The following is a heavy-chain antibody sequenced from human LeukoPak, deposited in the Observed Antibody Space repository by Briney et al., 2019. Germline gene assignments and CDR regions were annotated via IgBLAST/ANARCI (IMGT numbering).Heavy chain of an antibody. V-gene: IGHV1-69*01. Sequence: GASVKVSCKASGGTFSSYAISWVRQAPGQGLEWMGGIIPIFGTANYAQKFQGRVTITADESTSTAYMELSSLRSEDTAVYYCARGRYFDWFGNYCFDYWGQGTLVTVSS. D-gene: IGHD3-9*01. CDR3: ARGRYFDWFGNYCFDY. CDR1: GGTFSSYA. J-gene: IGHJ4*02. CDR2: IIPIFGTA.